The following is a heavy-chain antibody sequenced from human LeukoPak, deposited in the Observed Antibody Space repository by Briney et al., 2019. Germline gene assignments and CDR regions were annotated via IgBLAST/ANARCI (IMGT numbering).Heavy chain of an antibody. Sequence: GGSLRLSCAASGFTFSSYSMNWVRQAPGKGLEWVSSISGSSSYIYYADSVKGRFTISRDNAKNSLYLQMNSLRAEDTAVYYCARDADYGDYFDYWGQGTLVTVSS. CDR3: ARDADYGDYFDY. CDR2: ISGSSSYI. V-gene: IGHV3-21*01. CDR1: GFTFSSYS. D-gene: IGHD4-17*01. J-gene: IGHJ4*02.